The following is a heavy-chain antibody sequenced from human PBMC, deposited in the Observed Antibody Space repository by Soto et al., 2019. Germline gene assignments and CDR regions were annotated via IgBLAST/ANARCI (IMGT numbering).Heavy chain of an antibody. V-gene: IGHV4-30-4*01. CDR2: IYYSGST. CDR3: ARVHYDPHYYYYYGMDV. Sequence: YKRRGDYFGICIRHPPGKGLEWIGYIYYSGSTYYNPSLKSRVTISVDTSKNQFSLKLSSVTAADTAVYYCARVHYDPHYYYYYGMDVWGQGTTVTVSS. J-gene: IGHJ6*02. D-gene: IGHD4-17*01. CDR1: YKRRGDYF.